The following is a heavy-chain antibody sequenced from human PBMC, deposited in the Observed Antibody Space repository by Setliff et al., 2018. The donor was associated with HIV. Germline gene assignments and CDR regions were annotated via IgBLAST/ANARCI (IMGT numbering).Heavy chain of an antibody. J-gene: IGHJ4*02. CDR3: VATTHNFWSAYTS. V-gene: IGHV4-59*08. CDR1: GGSVSDYF. Sequence: ETLSLTCTVSGGSVSDYFWNWIRQPPGKGLEWIGYIYYSGSTNYNPSLESRVSISVDTSKSQFSLRVASVTSADTAVYYCVATTHNFWSAYTSWGQGTPVTVSS. D-gene: IGHD3-3*01. CDR2: IYYSGST.